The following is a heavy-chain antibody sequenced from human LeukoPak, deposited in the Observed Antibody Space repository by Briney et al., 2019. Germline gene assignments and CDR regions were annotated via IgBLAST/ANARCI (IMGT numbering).Heavy chain of an antibody. D-gene: IGHD3-10*01. V-gene: IGHV3-21*01. CDR3: ARALWFGESHFDY. CDR2: ISSSSSYI. J-gene: IGHJ4*02. CDR1: GFTFSTYS. Sequence: PGGSLRLSCAASGFTFSTYSMNWVRQAPGKGLEWVSSISSSSSYIYYADSVKGRFTISRDNAKNSLYLQMNSLRAGDTAVYSCARALWFGESHFDYWGQGTLVTVSS.